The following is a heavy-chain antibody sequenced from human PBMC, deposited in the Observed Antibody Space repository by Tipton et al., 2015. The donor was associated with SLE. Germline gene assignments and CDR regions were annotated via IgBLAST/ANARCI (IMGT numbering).Heavy chain of an antibody. CDR3: ARGLSSSWYDTKYYYVDV. V-gene: IGHV3-15*01. J-gene: IGHJ6*03. CDR2: IKSKTDGGTT. CDR1: GFTFSNAW. Sequence: SPRLSCAASGFTFSNAWMSWVRQAPGKGLEWVGRIKSKTDGGTTDYAAPVKGRFTISRDDSKNTLYLQMNSLKTEDTAVYYCARGLSSSWYDTKYYYVDVWGKGTTVTVSS. D-gene: IGHD6-13*01.